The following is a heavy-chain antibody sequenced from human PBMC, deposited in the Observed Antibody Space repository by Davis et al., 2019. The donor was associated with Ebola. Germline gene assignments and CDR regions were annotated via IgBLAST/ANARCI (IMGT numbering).Heavy chain of an antibody. CDR2: INAGNGNT. D-gene: IGHD6-13*01. Sequence: AASVKVSCKASGYTFTSYAMHWVRQAPGQRLEWMGWINAGNGNTKYSQKFQGRVTITRDTSASTAYMELTSLRSEDTAVYYCARDGGYRTSWAFDYWGQGSLVTVSS. J-gene: IGHJ4*02. CDR3: ARDGGYRTSWAFDY. V-gene: IGHV1-3*01. CDR1: GYTFTSYA.